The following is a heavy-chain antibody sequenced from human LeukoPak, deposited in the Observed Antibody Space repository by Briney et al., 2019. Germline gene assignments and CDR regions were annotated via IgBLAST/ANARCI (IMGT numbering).Heavy chain of an antibody. CDR3: ARGGDEGVSEY. J-gene: IGHJ4*02. D-gene: IGHD3-10*01. Sequence: PTGGSLRLSCAASGFTFSSYAMHWVRQAPGKGLEWVAVISYDGSNKYYADSVKGRFTISRDNSKNTLYLQMNSLRAEDTAVYYCARGGDEGVSEYWGQGTLVTVSS. CDR2: ISYDGSNK. V-gene: IGHV3-30*14. CDR1: GFTFSSYA.